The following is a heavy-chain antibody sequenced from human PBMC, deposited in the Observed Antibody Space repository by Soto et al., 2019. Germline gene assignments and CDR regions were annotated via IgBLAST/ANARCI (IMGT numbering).Heavy chain of an antibody. Sequence: GESLKISCSASGLTLSDYGMHWVRQAPGKGLEYVAAISSDGGNTYYADSVKGRFTISRDNSKNTLYLQMSGLTAEDTATYYCVRGIMTLVFITHGLEYWGQGVLVTVSS. CDR1: GLTLSDYG. J-gene: IGHJ4*02. D-gene: IGHD3-22*01. V-gene: IGHV3-64D*08. CDR3: VRGIMTLVFITHGLEY. CDR2: ISSDGGNT.